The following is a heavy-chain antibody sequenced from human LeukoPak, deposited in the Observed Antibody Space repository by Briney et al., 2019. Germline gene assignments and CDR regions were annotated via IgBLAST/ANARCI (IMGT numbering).Heavy chain of an antibody. CDR3: AKVGYYGSGSYYKAMDV. D-gene: IGHD3-10*01. CDR1: GGTFSSYA. CDR2: IIPIFGTA. Sequence: SVKVSCKASGGTFSSYAISWVRQAPGQGLEWMGGIIPIFGTANYAQKFQGRVTITADESTSTAYMELSSLRAEDTAVYYCAKVGYYGSGSYYKAMDVWGKGTTVTVSS. J-gene: IGHJ6*03. V-gene: IGHV1-69*13.